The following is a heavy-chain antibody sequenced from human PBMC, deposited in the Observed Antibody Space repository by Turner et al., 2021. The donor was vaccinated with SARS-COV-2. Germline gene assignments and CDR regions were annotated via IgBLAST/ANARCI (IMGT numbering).Heavy chain of an antibody. D-gene: IGHD1-26*01. CDR2: MNPNSGNT. CDR1: GYTFTSYD. CDR3: ARVGVGATEYMDV. V-gene: IGHV1-8*03. J-gene: IGHJ6*03. Sequence: QVQLLQSGAAVKNPGASLKVSCKAFGYTFTSYDINWVRQATGQGLEWMGWMNPNSGNTVDEQKFQGRVTITRNTSISKAYMELSSLRSEDTAVYYCARVGVGATEYMDVWGKGTTVTVS.